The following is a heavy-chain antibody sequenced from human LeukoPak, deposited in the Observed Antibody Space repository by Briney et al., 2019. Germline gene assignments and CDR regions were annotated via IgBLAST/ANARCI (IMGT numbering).Heavy chain of an antibody. CDR2: IYHSGST. V-gene: IGHV4-30-2*01. D-gene: IGHD6-19*01. J-gene: IGHJ4*02. CDR1: GGSISSGGYY. Sequence: PSETLSLTCTVSGGSISSGGYYWSWIRQPPGKGLEWIGYIYHSGSTYYNPSLKSRVTISVDTSKNQFSLKLSSVTAADTAVYYCARYGYSSGWFDYWGQGTLVTVSS. CDR3: ARYGYSSGWFDY.